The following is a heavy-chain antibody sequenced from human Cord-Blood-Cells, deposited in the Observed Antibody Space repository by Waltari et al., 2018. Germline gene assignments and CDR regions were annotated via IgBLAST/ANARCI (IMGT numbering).Heavy chain of an antibody. CDR2: ISYDGSNK. J-gene: IGHJ3*02. CDR1: GFTFSSYA. Sequence: GFTFSSYAMHWVRQAPGKGLEWVAVISYDGSNKYYADSVKGRFTFSRDNSKNTLYLQMNSLRAEDTAVYYCARDLSTGWGFGDAFDIWGQGTMVTVSS. V-gene: IGHV3-30-3*01. D-gene: IGHD3-10*01. CDR3: ARDLSTGWGFGDAFDI.